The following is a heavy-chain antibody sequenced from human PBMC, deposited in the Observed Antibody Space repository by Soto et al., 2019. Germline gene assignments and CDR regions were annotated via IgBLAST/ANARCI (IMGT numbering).Heavy chain of an antibody. Sequence: SETLSLTCTVSGGSISSGGYYWSWIRQHPGKGLEWIGYIYYSGSTYYNPSLKSRVTISVDTSKNQFSLKLSSVTAADTAVYYCAREDYGDYARYLDYWGQGTLVTVSS. CDR3: AREDYGDYARYLDY. CDR1: GGSISSGGYY. D-gene: IGHD4-17*01. J-gene: IGHJ4*02. CDR2: IYYSGST. V-gene: IGHV4-31*03.